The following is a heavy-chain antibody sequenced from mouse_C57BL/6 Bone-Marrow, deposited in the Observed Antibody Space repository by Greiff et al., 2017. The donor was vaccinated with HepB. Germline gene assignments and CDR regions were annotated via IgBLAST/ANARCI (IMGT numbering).Heavy chain of an antibody. Sequence: VKLMESGAELARPGASVKMSCKASGYTFTSYTMHWVKQRPGQGLEWIGYINPSSGYTKYNQKFKDKATLTADKSSSTAYMHLSSLTSEDSAVYYCARSGITTVVNSYFDYWGQGTTLTVAS. V-gene: IGHV1-4*01. CDR1: GYTFTSYT. J-gene: IGHJ2*01. CDR2: INPSSGYT. CDR3: ARSGITTVVNSYFDY. D-gene: IGHD1-1*01.